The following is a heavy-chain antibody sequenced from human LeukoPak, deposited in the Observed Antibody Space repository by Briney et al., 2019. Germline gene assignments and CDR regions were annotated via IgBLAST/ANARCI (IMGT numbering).Heavy chain of an antibody. CDR2: FDPEDGET. CDR1: GYTLTELS. J-gene: IGHJ6*02. V-gene: IGHV1-24*01. Sequence: ASVKVSCKVSGYTLTELSMHWVRQAPGKGLEWMGGFDPEDGETIYAQKFQGRVTMTEDTSTDTAYMELSSLRSEDTAVYYCATSSSFDYDTPYYYYGMDVWGQGTTVTVSS. CDR3: ATSSSFDYDTPYYYYGMDV. D-gene: IGHD3-9*01.